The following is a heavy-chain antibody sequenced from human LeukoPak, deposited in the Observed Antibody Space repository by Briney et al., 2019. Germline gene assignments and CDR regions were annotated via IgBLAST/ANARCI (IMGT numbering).Heavy chain of an antibody. J-gene: IGHJ4*02. Sequence: SQTLSLTCAVSGGSISSGGYSWSWIRQPPGKGLEWSGYIYHSGSTYYNPSLKSRVTISVHRSKNQFSLKLSSVAAADTAVYYCARGRTYYYDSSGYLDYWGQGTLVTVSS. V-gene: IGHV4-30-2*01. CDR1: GGSISSGGYS. CDR3: ARGRTYYYDSSGYLDY. D-gene: IGHD3-22*01. CDR2: IYHSGST.